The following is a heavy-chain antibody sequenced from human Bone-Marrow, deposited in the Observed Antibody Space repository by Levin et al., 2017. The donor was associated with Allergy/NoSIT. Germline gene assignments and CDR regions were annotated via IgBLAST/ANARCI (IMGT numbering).Heavy chain of an antibody. D-gene: IGHD3-22*01. CDR2: IWHDGDKK. J-gene: IGHJ5*01. CDR3: ARDHYYDGSGYTDS. V-gene: IGHV3-33*01. CDR1: PFSFSGNA. Sequence: QSGGSLRLSCVVSPFSFSGNAMHWVRQAPGKGLEWVAVIWHDGDKKYYSDSVKGRFTVSRDNSKNTLYLQMNELRDEDTAMYFCARDHYYDGSGYTDSWGQGTLVTVSS.